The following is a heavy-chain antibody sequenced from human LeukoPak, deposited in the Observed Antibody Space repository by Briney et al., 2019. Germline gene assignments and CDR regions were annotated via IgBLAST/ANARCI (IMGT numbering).Heavy chain of an antibody. CDR3: ARDGFGGSYQFDP. Sequence: GGSLRLSCAASGFTFSNYRMNWVRQAPGKGLEWVSSISSSSSYIYYADSVKGRFTISRDNAKNSLHLQMNSLRAEDTAVYYCARDGFGGSYQFDPWGQGTLVTVSS. CDR2: ISSSSSYI. J-gene: IGHJ5*02. CDR1: GFTFSNYR. D-gene: IGHD1-26*01. V-gene: IGHV3-21*01.